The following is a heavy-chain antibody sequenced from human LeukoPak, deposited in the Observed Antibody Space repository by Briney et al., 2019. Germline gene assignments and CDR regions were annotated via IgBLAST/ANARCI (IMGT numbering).Heavy chain of an antibody. Sequence: PSETLSLTCTVSGGSISSYYWSWIRQPPGKGLEWIGYIYYSGSTNYNPSLKSRVTISVDTSKNQFSLKLSSVTAADTAVYYCAREAYSSGPFRLWGQGTLVTVSS. CDR3: AREAYSSGPFRL. V-gene: IGHV4-59*01. CDR1: GGSISSYY. J-gene: IGHJ4*02. D-gene: IGHD6-19*01. CDR2: IYYSGST.